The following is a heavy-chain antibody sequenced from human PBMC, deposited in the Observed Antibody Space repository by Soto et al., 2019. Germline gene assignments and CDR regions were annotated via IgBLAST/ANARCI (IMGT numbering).Heavy chain of an antibody. J-gene: IGHJ5*02. CDR1: GGSFSGYY. D-gene: IGHD3-10*01. CDR3: AIAAMVRGVITRNWFDP. V-gene: IGHV4-34*01. Sequence: QVQLQQWGAGLLKPSETLSLTCAVYGGSFSGYYWSWIRQPPGKGLEWIGEINHSGSTNYNPSLKSRVTISVDTSKNQFSLKLSSVTAADTAVYYCAIAAMVRGVITRNWFDPWGQGTLVTVSS. CDR2: INHSGST.